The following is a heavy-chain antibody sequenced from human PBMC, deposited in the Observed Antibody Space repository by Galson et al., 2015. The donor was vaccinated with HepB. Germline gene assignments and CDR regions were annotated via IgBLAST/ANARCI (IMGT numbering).Heavy chain of an antibody. CDR2: ISSSSTYT. Sequence: SLRLSCAASGFTFSDYYMNWIRQAPGKGLEWVSYISSSSTYTNYADSVKGRFTISRDNAKNSLYLQMNSLRAEDTAVYYCARDANYGDSGAFDIWGQGTMVTVSS. V-gene: IGHV3-11*06. CDR3: ARDANYGDSGAFDI. J-gene: IGHJ3*02. CDR1: GFTFSDYY. D-gene: IGHD4-17*01.